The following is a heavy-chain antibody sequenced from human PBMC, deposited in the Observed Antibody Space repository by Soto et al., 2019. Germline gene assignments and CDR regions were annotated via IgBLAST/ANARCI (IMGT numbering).Heavy chain of an antibody. V-gene: IGHV3-7*01. J-gene: IGHJ3*02. CDR1: GFTFGIYG. D-gene: IGHD2-15*01. Sequence: GESLRLSCAASGFTFGIYGMHWVRQAPGKWLEWVANIRQDGSEKNYVDSVKGRFTISRDNAQNSLYLQLNSLRGDDTAVYYCARGYCSGGSCYAGAFDIWGQGTRVTVSS. CDR3: ARGYCSGGSCYAGAFDI. CDR2: IRQDGSEK.